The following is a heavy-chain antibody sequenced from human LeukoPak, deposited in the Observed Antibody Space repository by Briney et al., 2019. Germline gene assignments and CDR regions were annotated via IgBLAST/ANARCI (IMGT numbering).Heavy chain of an antibody. V-gene: IGHV3-23*01. CDR3: AQVGIGDSSGYYYAY. Sequence: GGSLRLSCAASGFTFGSSAMSWVRQAPGKGPEWVSTFSRSGPDTYYADSVKGRFTIFRDNSKNTLYLQMNSLRAEDTAVYYCAQVGIGDSSGYYYAYWGQGTLVTVSS. D-gene: IGHD3-22*01. CDR1: GFTFGSSA. CDR2: FSRSGPDT. J-gene: IGHJ4*02.